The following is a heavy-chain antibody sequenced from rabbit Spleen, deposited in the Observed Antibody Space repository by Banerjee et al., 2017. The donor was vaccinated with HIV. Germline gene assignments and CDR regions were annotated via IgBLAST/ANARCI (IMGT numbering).Heavy chain of an antibody. J-gene: IGHJ4*01. CDR3: VKSVDNDNAYVAFAL. Sequence: QSLEESGGDLVKPGTSLTLTCTASGLDFSSRYWICWVRQAPGKGLEWIACINAATGKPVYATWAKGRFTISRTSSTTVTLQMTSLTAADTATYSCVKSVDNDNAYVAFALWGQGTLVTVS. V-gene: IGHV1S40*01. CDR2: INAATGKP. D-gene: IGHD6-1*01. CDR1: GLDFSSRYW.